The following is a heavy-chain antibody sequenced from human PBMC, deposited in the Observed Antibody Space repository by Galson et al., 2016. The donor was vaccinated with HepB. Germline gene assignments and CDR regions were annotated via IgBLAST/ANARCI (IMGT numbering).Heavy chain of an antibody. Sequence: SVKVSCKASGYSFSSYGISWVRQAPGQGLEWMAWINTGTPGDTLYAQSLQGRLTLTTDPSTTTAYMNLRSLRSDDTAVYYCARDQTLHPGAPYNWFDVWGQGTPVTVSS. CDR3: ARDQTLHPGAPYNWFDV. CDR1: GYSFSSYG. J-gene: IGHJ5*02. V-gene: IGHV1-18*01. D-gene: IGHD1-26*01. CDR2: INTGTPGDT.